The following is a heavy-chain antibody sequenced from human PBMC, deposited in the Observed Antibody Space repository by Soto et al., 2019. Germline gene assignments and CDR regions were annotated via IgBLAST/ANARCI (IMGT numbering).Heavy chain of an antibody. CDR1: GFTFSSYA. D-gene: IGHD3-10*01. Sequence: GGSLRLSCAASGFTFSSYAMHWVRQAPGKGLEWVAVISYDGSNKYYADSVKGRFTISRDNSKNTLYLQMNSLRAEDTAVYYCARDTYYYGSGSYYGYFDYWGQGTLVTVSS. V-gene: IGHV3-30-3*01. CDR2: ISYDGSNK. CDR3: ARDTYYYGSGSYYGYFDY. J-gene: IGHJ4*02.